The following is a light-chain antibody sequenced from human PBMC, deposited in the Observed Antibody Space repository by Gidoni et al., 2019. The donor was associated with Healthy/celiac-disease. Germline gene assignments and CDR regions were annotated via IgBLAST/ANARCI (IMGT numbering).Light chain of an antibody. Sequence: QSVLTQPPSVSGATGQRVTISCTGSSSNIGAGYDVHWYQQLPGTAPKLLIYGNSNRPSGVPDRFSGSKSGTSASLAITGLQAEDEADYYCQSYDSSLSALVVFGGGTKLTVL. CDR2: GNS. CDR1: SSNIGAGYD. J-gene: IGLJ2*01. CDR3: QSYDSSLSALVV. V-gene: IGLV1-40*01.